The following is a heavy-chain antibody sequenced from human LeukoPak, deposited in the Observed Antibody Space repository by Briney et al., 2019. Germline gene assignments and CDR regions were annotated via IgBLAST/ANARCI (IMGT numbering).Heavy chain of an antibody. CDR3: ARAGSGWSFDY. CDR2: NSYSGNT. J-gene: IGHJ4*02. V-gene: IGHV4-59*01. Sequence: SETLSLTCTVSGGSISSYFWTWLRHPPGKGLEWIGYNSYSGNTNYNTSLKSRVTISLDMSKNQFSLRLSSVTAADTAVYYCARAGSGWSFDYWGQGTLVTVSS. D-gene: IGHD6-19*01. CDR1: GGSISSYF.